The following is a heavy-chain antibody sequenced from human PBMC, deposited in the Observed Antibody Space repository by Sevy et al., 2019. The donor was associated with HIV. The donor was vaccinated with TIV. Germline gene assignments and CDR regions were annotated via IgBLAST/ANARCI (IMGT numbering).Heavy chain of an antibody. CDR3: ARESPLGVEWELSRPQNWFDP. CDR2: IYYSGST. CDR1: GGSISSYY. V-gene: IGHV4-59*01. D-gene: IGHD1-26*01. Sequence: SETLSLTCTVFGGSISSYYWNWIRQPPGKGLEWIGYIYYSGSTNYNPSLKSRVTISVDMSKNQFSLKLSSVTAADTAVYNCARESPLGVEWELSRPQNWFDPWGQGTLVTVSS. J-gene: IGHJ5*02.